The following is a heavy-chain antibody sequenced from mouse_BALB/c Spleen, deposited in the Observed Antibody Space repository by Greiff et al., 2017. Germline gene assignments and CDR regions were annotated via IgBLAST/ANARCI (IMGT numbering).Heavy chain of an antibody. CDR2: IDPYNGGT. D-gene: IGHD1-1*01. Sequence: EVQLQQSGPELVKPGASVKVSCKASGYAFTSYYMYWVKQSHGKSLEWIGYIDPYNGGTSYNQKFKGKATLTVDKSSSTAYMHLNSLTSEDSAVYYCARRGYDSSYGDFDYWGQGTTLTVSS. CDR1: GYAFTSYY. V-gene: IGHV1S135*01. CDR3: ARRGYDSSYGDFDY. J-gene: IGHJ2*01.